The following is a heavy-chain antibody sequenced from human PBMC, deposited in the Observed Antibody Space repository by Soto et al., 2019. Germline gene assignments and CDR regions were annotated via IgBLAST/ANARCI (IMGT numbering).Heavy chain of an antibody. V-gene: IGHV1-18*01. CDR3: AREGDYPYYYYGMDV. CDR2: INGYNGNT. CDR1: GYTFTRYG. J-gene: IGHJ6*02. D-gene: IGHD4-17*01. Sequence: QVQLVQSGAEVKEPGASVKVSCKASGYTFTRYGITWVRQARGQGLEWMGWINGYNGNTKYAQKLQGRVTMTTDTSTSTAYMELRSLTSDDTAVYYCAREGDYPYYYYGMDVWGQGTTVTVSS.